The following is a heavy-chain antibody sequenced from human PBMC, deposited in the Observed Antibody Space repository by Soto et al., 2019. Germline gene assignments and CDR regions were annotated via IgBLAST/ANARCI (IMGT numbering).Heavy chain of an antibody. D-gene: IGHD2-21*01. Sequence: EVQLLESGGALVQPGGSLRLSCAASGFTFRTYWMHWVRQGPGKGLVWVSRIRGDGTRTNYADSVRGRFTVSRDNAKSTLDLQINIMTAEDTAVYYCARGTLTSIDMVDYWGQGTLVTVS. CDR2: IRGDGTRT. CDR1: GFTFRTYW. CDR3: ARGTLTSIDMVDY. J-gene: IGHJ4*02. V-gene: IGHV3-74*01.